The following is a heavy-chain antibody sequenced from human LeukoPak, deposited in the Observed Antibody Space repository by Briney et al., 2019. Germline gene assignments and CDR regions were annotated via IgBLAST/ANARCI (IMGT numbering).Heavy chain of an antibody. Sequence: PGGSLRLSCAASGFTFDDYGMSWVRQAPGKGLEWVSGINWNGGSTGYADSVKGRFTISRDNAKNSLYLQMNSLRAEDTALYYCAREGVYYYDSSGSYYFDYWGQGTLVIVSS. V-gene: IGHV3-20*04. J-gene: IGHJ4*02. CDR3: AREGVYYYDSSGSYYFDY. CDR2: INWNGGST. CDR1: GFTFDDYG. D-gene: IGHD3-22*01.